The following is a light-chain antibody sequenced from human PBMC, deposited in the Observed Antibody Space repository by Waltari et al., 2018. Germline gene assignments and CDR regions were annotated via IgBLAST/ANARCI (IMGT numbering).Light chain of an antibody. Sequence: QSALTQPASVSASPGQSITISFPGTSIDLGLYHYVSWSQHHPGKAPKLMIFDVNNRPSGVSNRFSGSKSGNTASLTISGLQAEDEADYYCSSYTTTSSLLVVFGGGTKLTVL. CDR1: SIDLGLYHY. J-gene: IGLJ2*01. CDR3: SSYTTTSSLLVV. V-gene: IGLV2-14*03. CDR2: DVN.